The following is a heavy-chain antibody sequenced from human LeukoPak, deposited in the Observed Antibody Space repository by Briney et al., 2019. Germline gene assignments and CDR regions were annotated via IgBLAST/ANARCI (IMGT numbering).Heavy chain of an antibody. J-gene: IGHJ6*02. CDR1: GFTFSSYA. Sequence: GGSLRLSCAASGFTFSSYAMSWVRQAPGKGLEWVSAISGSGGSTYYADSVKGRFTISRDNSKNTVDLQMNSLRAEDTAIYYCAKGRTAVAHYYGMDVWGQGTTVTVSS. D-gene: IGHD6-19*01. CDR3: AKGRTAVAHYYGMDV. V-gene: IGHV3-23*01. CDR2: ISGSGGST.